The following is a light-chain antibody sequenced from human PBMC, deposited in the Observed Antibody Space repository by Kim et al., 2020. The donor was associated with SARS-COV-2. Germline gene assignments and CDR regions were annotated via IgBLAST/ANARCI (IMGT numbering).Light chain of an antibody. Sequence: QSALTHPASVSGSPGQSITISCTGASGDIGTYNLVSWYQQHPGKAPKLMIYEGSKRPSGVSDRFSGSKSGNTASLTISGLQPEDEADYYCCSYSAISTYVFGPGTKVTVL. V-gene: IGLV2-23*01. J-gene: IGLJ1*01. CDR2: EGS. CDR1: SGDIGTYNL. CDR3: CSYSAISTYV.